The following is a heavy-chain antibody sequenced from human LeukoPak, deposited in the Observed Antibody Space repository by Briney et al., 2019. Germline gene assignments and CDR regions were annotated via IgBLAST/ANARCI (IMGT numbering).Heavy chain of an antibody. CDR1: GFTFSSYA. CDR3: ARALVAAAGTGYFDY. D-gene: IGHD6-13*01. J-gene: IGHJ4*02. Sequence: GGSLRLSCAASGFTFSSYAMHWVRQAPGKGLEWVAVISYDGSNKYYADSVKGRFTISRDNSKNTLYLQMNSLRAEDTAVYYCARALVAAAGTGYFDYWGQGTLVTVSS. V-gene: IGHV3-30*04. CDR2: ISYDGSNK.